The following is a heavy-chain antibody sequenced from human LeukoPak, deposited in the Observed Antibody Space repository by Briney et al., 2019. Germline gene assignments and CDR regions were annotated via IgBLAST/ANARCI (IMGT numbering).Heavy chain of an antibody. CDR2: ISGYDGKT. D-gene: IGHD2-2*01. CDR1: GYTFTIYG. Sequence: ASVKVSFKASGYTFTIYGISWVRQAPGQGLEWMGWISGYDGKTNYAQKFQGRVTMTTDTSTNTAYMELRTLRSDDTAVYYCARGFSRARVDCFDPWGQGTLVTVSS. V-gene: IGHV1-18*01. CDR3: ARGFSRARVDCFDP. J-gene: IGHJ5*02.